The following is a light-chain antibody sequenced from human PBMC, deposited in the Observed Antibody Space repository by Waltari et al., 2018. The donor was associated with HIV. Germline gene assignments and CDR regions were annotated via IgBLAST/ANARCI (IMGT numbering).Light chain of an antibody. V-gene: IGKV1-5*03. Sequence: DIQMTQSPSTLSTSVGDRVTIPCRANQSISTWLAWYQQKPGKAPKLLIYKASSLESGVPSRFSGSGSGTEYTLTISSLQPDDFATYYCQEYSGYFRTFGQGTKVEIK. CDR2: KAS. CDR1: QSISTW. J-gene: IGKJ1*01. CDR3: QEYSGYFRT.